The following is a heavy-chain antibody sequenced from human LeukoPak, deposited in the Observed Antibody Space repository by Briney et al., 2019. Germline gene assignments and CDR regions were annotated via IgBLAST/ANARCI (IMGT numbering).Heavy chain of an antibody. J-gene: IGHJ4*02. CDR1: GFTFSSYA. D-gene: IGHD3-10*01. CDR3: ARGRGLWFGELAY. Sequence: HAGRSLRLSCAASGFTFSSYAMHWVRQAPGKGLEWVAVISYDGSNKYYADSVKGRFTISRDNSKNTLYLQMNSLRAEDTAVYYCARGRGLWFGELAYWGRGTLVTVSS. CDR2: ISYDGSNK. V-gene: IGHV3-30-3*01.